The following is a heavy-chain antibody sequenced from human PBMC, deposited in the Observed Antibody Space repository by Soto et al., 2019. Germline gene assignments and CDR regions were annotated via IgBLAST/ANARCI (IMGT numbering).Heavy chain of an antibody. CDR1: GFTFEDYT. D-gene: IGHD3-16*01. Sequence: EVQLVESGGDVVQPGGSLRLSCAASGFTFEDYTIHWVSQAPGKALEWVSLISWDGGTTYYTHSVKGRFTISRDNSKNSLYLQMNSLRPEDTALYYCAKDGSQKDDDGDWLGSWGQGTLVTVSS. CDR2: ISWDGGTT. V-gene: IGHV3-43*01. CDR3: AKDGSQKDDDGDWLGS. J-gene: IGHJ5*01.